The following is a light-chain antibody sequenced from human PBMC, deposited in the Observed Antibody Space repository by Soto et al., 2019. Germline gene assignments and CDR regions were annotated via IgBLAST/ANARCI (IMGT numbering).Light chain of an antibody. CDR2: AAS. Sequence: EIVLTQSPGTLYLSPGERATLSCRASQSFSSSSLAWYQQNPGQAPRILIFAASSRATGIPDKFIGSGAGTDCALTISTLEPEDFAVYFCQQYGSSPYTFGQGTKLEIK. V-gene: IGKV3-20*01. J-gene: IGKJ2*01. CDR3: QQYGSSPYT. CDR1: QSFSSSS.